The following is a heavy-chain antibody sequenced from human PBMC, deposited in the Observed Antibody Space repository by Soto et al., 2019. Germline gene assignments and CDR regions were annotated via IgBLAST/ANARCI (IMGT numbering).Heavy chain of an antibody. D-gene: IGHD1-26*01. CDR2: IKSKTDGGTT. J-gene: IGHJ4*02. Sequence: GGSLRLSCAASGFTFSNAWMNWVRQAPGKGLEWVGRIKSKTDGGTTDYAAPVKGRFTISRDDSKNTLYLQMNSLKTEDTAVYYCTTDRGGVWEHYFDYWGQGTLVTVSS. V-gene: IGHV3-15*07. CDR1: GFTFSNAW. CDR3: TTDRGGVWEHYFDY.